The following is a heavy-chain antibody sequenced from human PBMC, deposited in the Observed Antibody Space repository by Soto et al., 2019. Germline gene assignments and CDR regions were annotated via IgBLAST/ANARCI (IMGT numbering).Heavy chain of an antibody. Sequence: EVQLVESGGGLVQPGRSLRLSCAASGFTFDDYAMHWVRQAPGKGLEWVSGISWNSGSIGYADSVKGRFTISRDNAKNSLYLQMNSLGAEDTALYYCAKDVAAAAGLYYFDYWGQGTLVTVSS. CDR1: GFTFDDYA. CDR3: AKDVAAAAGLYYFDY. V-gene: IGHV3-9*01. D-gene: IGHD6-13*01. J-gene: IGHJ4*02. CDR2: ISWNSGSI.